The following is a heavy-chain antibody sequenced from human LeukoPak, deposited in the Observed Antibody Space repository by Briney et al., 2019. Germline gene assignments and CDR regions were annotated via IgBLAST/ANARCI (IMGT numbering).Heavy chain of an antibody. CDR3: ARDGSSTFEF. CDR1: GGSISSGSYY. J-gene: IGHJ4*02. CDR2: IYTSGST. Sequence: SETLSLTCTVSGGSISSGSYYWSWIRQPAGKGLEWIGRIYTSGSTNYNPSLKSRVTISIDTSRNQFSLKVTSVTAADTAVYYCARDGSSTFEFWGQGALVTVSS. D-gene: IGHD6-19*01. V-gene: IGHV4-61*02.